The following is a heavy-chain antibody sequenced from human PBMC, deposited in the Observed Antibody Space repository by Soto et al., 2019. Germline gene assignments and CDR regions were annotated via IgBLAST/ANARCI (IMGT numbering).Heavy chain of an antibody. D-gene: IGHD1-1*01. V-gene: IGHV4-59*08. CDR1: GGSISSYY. CDR3: ARHEGLTMTYYYYYYMDV. CDR2: IYYSGST. J-gene: IGHJ6*03. Sequence: SETLSLTCTVSGGSISSYYWSWIRQPPGKGLEWIGYIYYSGSTNYNPSLKSRVTISVDTSKNQFSLKLSSVTAADTAVYYCARHEGLTMTYYYYYYMDVWGKGTTVTVSS.